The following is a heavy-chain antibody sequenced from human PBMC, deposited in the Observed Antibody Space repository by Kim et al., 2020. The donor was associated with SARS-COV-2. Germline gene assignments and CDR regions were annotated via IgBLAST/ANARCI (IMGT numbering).Heavy chain of an antibody. CDR2: INAGNGNT. J-gene: IGHJ4*02. CDR3: ARFERGYSYGYS. V-gene: IGHV1-3*01. D-gene: IGHD5-18*01. Sequence: ASVKVSCKASGYTLTSYAMHWVRQAPGQRLDRMGRINAGNGNTKYSQKCQVRATITRDTFASTAYMELSSLRSEDTAVYYCARFERGYSYGYSWGQGTLV. CDR1: GYTLTSYA.